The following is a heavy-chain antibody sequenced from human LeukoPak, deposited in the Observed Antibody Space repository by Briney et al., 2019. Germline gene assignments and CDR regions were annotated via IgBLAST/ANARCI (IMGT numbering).Heavy chain of an antibody. Sequence: GGSLRLSCAASGFTFSSYAMNWVRQAPGKGLEWVSYMTGGGETIFYANSVKGRFTVSRDNARNSLYLQMNSLRAEDTAVYYCAKDQSYWGGVVDYWGQGTLVTVSS. CDR3: AKDQSYWGGVVDY. V-gene: IGHV3-48*03. CDR1: GFTFSSYA. D-gene: IGHD1-26*01. CDR2: MTGGGETI. J-gene: IGHJ4*02.